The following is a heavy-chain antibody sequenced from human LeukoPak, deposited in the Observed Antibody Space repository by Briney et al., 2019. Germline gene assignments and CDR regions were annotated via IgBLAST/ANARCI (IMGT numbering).Heavy chain of an antibody. CDR1: GFTFSDYY. CDR3: ARQGYNWFDP. CDR2: ISSSSNYT. V-gene: IGHV3-11*06. J-gene: IGHJ5*02. Sequence: GGSLRLSCAASGFTFSDYYMSWIRQAPEKGLEWVSYISSSSNYTNYADSVKGRFTISRDNAKNSLYLQMNSLTAEDTAVYYCARQGYNWFDPWGQGTLVTVSS.